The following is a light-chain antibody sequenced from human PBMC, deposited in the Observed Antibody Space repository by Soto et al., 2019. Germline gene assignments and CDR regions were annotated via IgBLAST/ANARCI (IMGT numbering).Light chain of an antibody. CDR3: SSYTSSITLV. V-gene: IGLV2-14*01. CDR2: EVS. CDR1: SSDVGGYNY. Sequence: QSALTQPASVSGSPGQSITISCTGTSSDVGGYNYVSWYQQHPGKAPKLMIYEVSNLPSGVSNRFSGSKSGNTASLTISGLQAEDEADYYCSSYTSSITLVFGGGTKLTVL. J-gene: IGLJ2*01.